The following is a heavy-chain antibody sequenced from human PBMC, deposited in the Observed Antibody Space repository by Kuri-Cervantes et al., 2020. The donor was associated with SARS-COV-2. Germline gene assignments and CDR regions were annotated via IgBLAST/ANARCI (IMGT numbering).Heavy chain of an antibody. D-gene: IGHD2-21*02. CDR3: ARRGGVVTAYHYYGMDV. Sequence: GESLKISCKGSGYSFTSYWIGWVRQMPGKGLEWMGIIYPGDSDTRYSPSFQGQVTISADKSISTAYLQWSSLKASDTAMYYCARRGGVVTAYHYYGMDVWGQGTTVTGSS. CDR1: GYSFTSYW. V-gene: IGHV5-51*01. J-gene: IGHJ6*02. CDR2: IYPGDSDT.